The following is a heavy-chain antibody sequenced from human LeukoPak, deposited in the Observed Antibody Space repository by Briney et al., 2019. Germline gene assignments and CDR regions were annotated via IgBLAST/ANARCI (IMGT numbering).Heavy chain of an antibody. Sequence: KPSEPLSLPCPVSGGSITSYYWSWIRQPPGKGLEWIGYIYYSGSTNYNPSLKSRVTISVDTSKNQFSLKLSSVTAADTAVYYCARQLNYYDSSDYPHTYYFDYWGQGTLVTVSS. CDR1: GGSITSYY. J-gene: IGHJ4*02. CDR2: IYYSGST. V-gene: IGHV4-59*08. D-gene: IGHD3-22*01. CDR3: ARQLNYYDSSDYPHTYYFDY.